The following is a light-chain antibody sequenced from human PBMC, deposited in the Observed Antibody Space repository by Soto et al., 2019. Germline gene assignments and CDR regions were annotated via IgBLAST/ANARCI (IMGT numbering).Light chain of an antibody. Sequence: QSALTQPASVSGSPGQSITISCTGTSSDVGGYNYVSWYQQHPGKAPKLIIYDVSKRPSGVSNRFSGSKSGNTASLTISGLQAEDEADYYCNSYTSSSTVVFGGGTKLTVL. CDR3: NSYTSSSTVV. V-gene: IGLV2-14*01. J-gene: IGLJ2*01. CDR2: DVS. CDR1: SSDVGGYNY.